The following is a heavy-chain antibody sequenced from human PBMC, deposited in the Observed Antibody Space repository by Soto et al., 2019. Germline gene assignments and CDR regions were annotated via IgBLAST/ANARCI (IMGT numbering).Heavy chain of an antibody. CDR3: ERGVDRQWADY. CDR2: IFYGGSS. CDR1: VDSISSYY. D-gene: IGHD6-19*01. V-gene: IGHV4-59*12. Sequence: SETLSLTCTVSVDSISSYYWTCIRQPPGKGLECTGYIFYGGSSHYIPSLESRVNISLDTSKHQFSLCLRSVTAADTAVYYCERGVDRQWADYWGQGTLVTVSS. J-gene: IGHJ4*02.